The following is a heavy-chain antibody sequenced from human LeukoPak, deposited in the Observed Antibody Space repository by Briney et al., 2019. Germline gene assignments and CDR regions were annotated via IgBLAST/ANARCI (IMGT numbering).Heavy chain of an antibody. CDR2: IYYSGST. J-gene: IGHJ3*02. V-gene: IGHV4-34*01. CDR1: GGSFSGYY. CDR3: ARVGNRLTSFDI. Sequence: PSETLSLTCAVYGGSFSGYYWSWIRQPPGKGLEWIGYIYYSGSTYYNPSLKSRVTISVDTSKNQFSLKLSSVTAADTAVYYCARVGNRLTSFDIWGQGTMVTVSS. D-gene: IGHD1-14*01.